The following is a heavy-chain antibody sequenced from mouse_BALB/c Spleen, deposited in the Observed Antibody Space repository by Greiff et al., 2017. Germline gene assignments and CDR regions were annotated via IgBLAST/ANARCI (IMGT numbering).Heavy chain of an antibody. CDR3: AIYDDCYDYAMDY. J-gene: IGHJ4*01. Sequence: EVQLVESGGGLVQPGGSRKLSCAASGFTFSSFGMHWVRQALEKGLEWVAYISSGSSTIYYADTVKGRFTISRDNPKNTLFLQMTSLRSEDTAMYYCAIYDDCYDYAMDYWGQGTSVTVSA. CDR1: GFTFSSFG. CDR2: ISSGSSTI. D-gene: IGHD2-3*01. V-gene: IGHV5-17*02.